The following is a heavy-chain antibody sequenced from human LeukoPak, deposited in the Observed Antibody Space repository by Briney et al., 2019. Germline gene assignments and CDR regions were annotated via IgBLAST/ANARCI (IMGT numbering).Heavy chain of an antibody. D-gene: IGHD2-15*01. J-gene: IGHJ6*03. V-gene: IGHV3-30*03. CDR3: ARDRGWYYYYMDV. CDR2: ISYDGSNK. CDR1: GFTFSNYG. Sequence: GGSLRLSCAASGFTFSNYGMHWVRQAPGKGLEWVAVISYDGSNKYYADSVKGRFTISRDNSKNTLYLQMNSLRAEDTAVYYCARDRGWYYYYMDVWGKGTTVTVSS.